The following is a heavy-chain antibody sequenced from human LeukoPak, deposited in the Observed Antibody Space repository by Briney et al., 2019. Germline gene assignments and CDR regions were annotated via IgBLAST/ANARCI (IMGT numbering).Heavy chain of an antibody. Sequence: KPSETLSLTCAVSGYSISNGYYWGWIRQPPGKGLEWIGSIYKSGSTYYNPSLKSRVTISVDTSKNQFSLKLSSVTAADTAVYYCGRYNSGYYYYFDYWGQGTLVTVSS. CDR2: IYKSGST. D-gene: IGHD3-22*01. J-gene: IGHJ4*02. CDR3: GRYNSGYYYYFDY. CDR1: GYSISNGYY. V-gene: IGHV4-38-2*01.